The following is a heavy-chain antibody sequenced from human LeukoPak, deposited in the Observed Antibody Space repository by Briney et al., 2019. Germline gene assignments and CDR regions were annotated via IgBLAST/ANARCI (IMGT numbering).Heavy chain of an antibody. CDR1: GGTFSSYA. CDR2: IIPIFGTA. Sequence: SVKVSCKASGGTFSSYAISWVRQAPGQGLEWMGGIIPIFGTANYAQKFQGRVTITADESTSTAYMELSSLRSEDTAVYYCARSGIVGAAKLLTWGQGTLVTVSS. CDR3: ARSGIVGAAKLLT. J-gene: IGHJ5*02. V-gene: IGHV1-69*13. D-gene: IGHD1-26*01.